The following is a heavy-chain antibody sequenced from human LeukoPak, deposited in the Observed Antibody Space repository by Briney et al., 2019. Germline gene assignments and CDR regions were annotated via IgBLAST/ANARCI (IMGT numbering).Heavy chain of an antibody. D-gene: IGHD6-19*01. V-gene: IGHV3-30-3*01. CDR3: ARDPYSSGGDAFDI. CDR2: ISYDGSNK. Sequence: GRSLRLSCAASGFTFSSYAMHWVRQAPGKGLEWVAVISYDGSNKYYADSVKSRFTISRDNSKNTLYLQMNSLRAEDTAVYYCARDPYSSGGDAFDIWGQGTMVTVSS. CDR1: GFTFSSYA. J-gene: IGHJ3*02.